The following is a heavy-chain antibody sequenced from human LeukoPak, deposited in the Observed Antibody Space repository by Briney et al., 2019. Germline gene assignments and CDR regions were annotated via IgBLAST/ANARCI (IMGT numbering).Heavy chain of an antibody. J-gene: IGHJ5*02. CDR3: ARGRKWEFGDWTNIWFDP. D-gene: IGHD2-8*01. CDR2: MNPGSGST. Sequence: ASVKVSCKASGYTFTSYDINWVRQAPGQGLEWMGWMNPGSGSTGHLEKFGGRLTMSRNTAINTAYMELSSLRSDDTAIYYCARGRKWEFGDWTNIWFDPWGQGTLVTVSS. CDR1: GYTFTSYD. V-gene: IGHV1-8*02.